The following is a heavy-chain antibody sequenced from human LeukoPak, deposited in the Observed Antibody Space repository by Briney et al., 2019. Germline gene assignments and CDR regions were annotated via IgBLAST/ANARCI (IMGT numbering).Heavy chain of an antibody. Sequence: GGSLRLSCAASGFTFSSYWMHWVRQAPGKGLVWVSRINSDGSSTTYADSVKGRFTISRDNAKNKLYLQVNSLRAEDTAVYYCARQSYYYDSSGYYHDYWGQGTLVTVSS. CDR3: ARQSYYYDSSGYYHDY. V-gene: IGHV3-74*01. D-gene: IGHD3-22*01. J-gene: IGHJ4*02. CDR1: GFTFSSYW. CDR2: INSDGSST.